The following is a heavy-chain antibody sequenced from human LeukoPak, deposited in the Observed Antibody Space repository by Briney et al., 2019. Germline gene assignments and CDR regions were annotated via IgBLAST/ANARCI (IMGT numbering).Heavy chain of an antibody. Sequence: GASVKVACKASGYTFTSYDINWVRQATGQGLEWMGWINPNSGNTGYAQKFQGRVTMTRNTSISTAYMELSSLRSEDTAVYYCARGGYYDFWSGYSPDAFDIWGQGTMVTVSS. CDR1: GYTFTSYD. CDR3: ARGGYYDFWSGYSPDAFDI. V-gene: IGHV1-8*02. D-gene: IGHD3-3*01. CDR2: INPNSGNT. J-gene: IGHJ3*02.